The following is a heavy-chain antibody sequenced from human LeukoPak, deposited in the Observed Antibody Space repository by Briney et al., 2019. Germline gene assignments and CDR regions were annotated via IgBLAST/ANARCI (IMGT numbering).Heavy chain of an antibody. J-gene: IGHJ4*02. Sequence: SVKVSCKASGYTFTGYYMHWVRQAPGQGLEWMGRINPNSGGTNYAQKFQGRVTMTRDTSISTAYMELSRLRSDDTAVYYCAPSLYYYGSGSYQTEGYWGQGTLVTVSS. CDR3: APSLYYYGSGSYQTEGY. V-gene: IGHV1-2*06. D-gene: IGHD3-10*01. CDR2: INPNSGGT. CDR1: GYTFTGYY.